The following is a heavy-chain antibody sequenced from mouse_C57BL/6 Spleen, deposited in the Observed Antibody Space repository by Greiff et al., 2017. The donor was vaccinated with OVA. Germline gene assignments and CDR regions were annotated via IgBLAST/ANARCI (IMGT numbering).Heavy chain of an antibody. CDR1: GYSITSGYY. D-gene: IGHD2-5*01. CDR2: ISYDGSN. V-gene: IGHV3-6*01. Sequence: VQLKESGPGLVKPSQSLSLTCSVTGYSITSGYYWNWIRQFPGNKLEWMGYISYDGSNNYNPSLKNRISITRDTSTNQFFLKLNSVTTEDTATEYCAKGYYSNGYFEGGGTGTTVTVAS. CDR3: AKGYYSNGYFEG. J-gene: IGHJ1*03.